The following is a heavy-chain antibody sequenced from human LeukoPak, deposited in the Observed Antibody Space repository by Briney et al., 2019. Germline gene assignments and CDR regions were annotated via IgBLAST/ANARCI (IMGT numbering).Heavy chain of an antibody. Sequence: GGSLRLSCAASGFTFSDHYMDWVRQAPGKGLEWVANIKQDGSEKYYVDSVKGRFTISRDNAKNSLYLQMNSLRAEDTAVYYCARDWARGYSSSWYYFDYWGQGTLVTVSS. D-gene: IGHD6-13*01. CDR2: IKQDGSEK. CDR1: GFTFSDHY. CDR3: ARDWARGYSSSWYYFDY. V-gene: IGHV3-7*05. J-gene: IGHJ4*02.